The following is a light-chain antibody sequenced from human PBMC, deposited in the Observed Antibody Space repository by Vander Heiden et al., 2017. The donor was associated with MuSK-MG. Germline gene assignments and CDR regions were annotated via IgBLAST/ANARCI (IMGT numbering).Light chain of an antibody. CDR2: WAS. J-gene: IGKJ2*01. CDR3: QQYYSFPHT. Sequence: DIVMTQSPDSLAVSLGERATINCKSSQSVLYSSNNKNYLTWYQQKPGQPPKLLIYWASTRESGVPDRFSGSGSGTDFTLTISSLQTEDVAVYYCQQYYSFPHTFGPGTKLEIK. V-gene: IGKV4-1*01. CDR1: QSVLYSSNNKNY.